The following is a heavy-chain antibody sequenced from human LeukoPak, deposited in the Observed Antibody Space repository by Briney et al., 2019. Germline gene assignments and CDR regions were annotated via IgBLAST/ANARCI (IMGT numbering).Heavy chain of an antibody. CDR2: ISGNGGS. Sequence: GGSLRLSCAASGFTFSSYAMSWVRQAPGKGLEWVSGISGNGGSADSVKGRFTISRDNSKHTLYLQMNSLRAEDTAVYYCAKAIYSSGWLLGALDYWGQGTLVTVSS. CDR1: GFTFSSYA. D-gene: IGHD6-19*01. V-gene: IGHV3-23*01. CDR3: AKAIYSSGWLLGALDY. J-gene: IGHJ4*02.